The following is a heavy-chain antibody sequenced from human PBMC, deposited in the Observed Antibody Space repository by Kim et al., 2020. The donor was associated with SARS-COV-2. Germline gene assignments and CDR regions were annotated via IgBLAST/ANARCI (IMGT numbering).Heavy chain of an antibody. CDR1: GYTFTSYD. Sequence: ASVKVSCKASGYTFTSYDINWVRQATGQGLEWMGWMNPNSGNTGYAQKFQGRVTMTRNTSISTAYMELSSLRSEDTAVYYCARRLLSGWPNWFDPWGQGTLVTVSS. V-gene: IGHV1-8*01. CDR3: ARRLLSGWPNWFDP. D-gene: IGHD6-19*01. J-gene: IGHJ5*02. CDR2: MNPNSGNT.